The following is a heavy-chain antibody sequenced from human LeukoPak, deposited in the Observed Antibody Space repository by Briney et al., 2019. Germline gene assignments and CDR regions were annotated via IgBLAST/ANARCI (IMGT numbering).Heavy chain of an antibody. V-gene: IGHV3-48*03. Sequence: PGGSLRFSCAASGFTFRSYEMSWVRQAPGKGLEWLSYISSSGNTIYYADSVKGRFTISRDDAKNSLYLQMNSLRAEDTAVYYCARVSVTSRNDYWGQGTLVTVSS. CDR3: ARVSVTSRNDY. CDR2: ISSSGNTI. D-gene: IGHD2-21*02. CDR1: GFTFRSYE. J-gene: IGHJ4*02.